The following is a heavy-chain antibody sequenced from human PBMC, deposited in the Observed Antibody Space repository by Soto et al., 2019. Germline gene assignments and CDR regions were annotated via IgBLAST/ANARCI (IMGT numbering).Heavy chain of an antibody. Sequence: AETLSLTCTVSGASISGFYWSWIRKSAGKGLEWIGRIYATGTTDYNPSLKSRVMMSVDTSKKQFSLKLRSVTAADTAVYYCVRDGTKTLRDWFDPWGQGSSVTVSS. CDR1: GASISGFY. J-gene: IGHJ5*02. D-gene: IGHD1-1*01. CDR2: IYATGTT. CDR3: VRDGTKTLRDWFDP. V-gene: IGHV4-4*07.